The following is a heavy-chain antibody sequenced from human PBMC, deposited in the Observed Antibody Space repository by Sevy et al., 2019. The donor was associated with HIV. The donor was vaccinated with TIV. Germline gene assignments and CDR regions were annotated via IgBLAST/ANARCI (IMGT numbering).Heavy chain of an antibody. V-gene: IGHV5-51*01. CDR3: ARHSGPYYYGSGSHPSWFDP. CDR1: GYSFTSYW. J-gene: IGHJ5*02. CDR2: IYPGDSDT. Sequence: GESLKISCKGSGYSFTSYWIGWVRQMPGKGLEWMGIIYPGDSDTRYSPSFQGQVTISADKPISTAYLQWSSLKASDTAMYYCARHSGPYYYGSGSHPSWFDPWGQGTLVTVSS. D-gene: IGHD3-10*01.